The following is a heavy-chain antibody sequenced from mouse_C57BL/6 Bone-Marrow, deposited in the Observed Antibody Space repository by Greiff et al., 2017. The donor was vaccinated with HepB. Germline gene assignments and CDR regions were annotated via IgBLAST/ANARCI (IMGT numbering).Heavy chain of an antibody. V-gene: IGHV1-74*01. Sequence: QVQLQQPGAELVKPGASVKVSCKASGYTFTSYWMHWVKQRPGQGLEWIGRIHPSDSDTNYNQKFKGKATLTVDKSSSTAYMQRSSLTSEDSAVYYCAIYYGSSPYAMDYWGQGTSVTVSS. CDR3: AIYYGSSPYAMDY. D-gene: IGHD1-1*01. J-gene: IGHJ4*01. CDR2: IHPSDSDT. CDR1: GYTFTSYW.